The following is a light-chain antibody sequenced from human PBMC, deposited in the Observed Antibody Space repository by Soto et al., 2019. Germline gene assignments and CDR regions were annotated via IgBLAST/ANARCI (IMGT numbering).Light chain of an antibody. V-gene: IGKV3-20*01. Sequence: EIVLTQSPGTLSFSPGERATLSCRASQSVSSSFLAWYQQKPGQAPRLLIYGASSRATVIPDMFSGSGSGTDFTLTISRLEPEDFAVYSCQQYGSSPFTFGPGTKVDIK. CDR2: GAS. CDR1: QSVSSSF. J-gene: IGKJ3*01. CDR3: QQYGSSPFT.